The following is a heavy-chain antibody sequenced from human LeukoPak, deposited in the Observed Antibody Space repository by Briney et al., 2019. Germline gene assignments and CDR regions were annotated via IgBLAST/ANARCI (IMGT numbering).Heavy chain of an antibody. CDR3: ARDLRHHSGIAVSPFDY. Sequence: ASVKVSCKASGYSFTRCYLHWVRQAPGQGLEWMGIINPSDDTTTHAQKFQGRVTMTSDTSTSTAYMELSSLRSEDTAVYYCARDLRHHSGIAVSPFDYWGQGTLVTVSS. CDR2: INPSDDTT. J-gene: IGHJ4*02. D-gene: IGHD6-19*01. V-gene: IGHV1-46*01. CDR1: GYSFTRCY.